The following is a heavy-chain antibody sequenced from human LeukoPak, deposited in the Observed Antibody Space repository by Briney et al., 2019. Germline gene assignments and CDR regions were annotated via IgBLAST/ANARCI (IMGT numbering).Heavy chain of an antibody. J-gene: IGHJ6*03. CDR3: AKNGDRGAYCSGGSCYPYYYYNMDV. V-gene: IGHV3-23*01. CDR2: ISSTGGTA. Sequence: GGSLRLSCAASGFTFDDYGMSWVRQAPGKGLEWVSAISSTGGTAYYADSVKGRFTISRDNSKNTLYLQMNSLRAEDTAIYYCAKNGDRGAYCSGGSCYPYYYYNMDVWGKGTTVTISS. CDR1: GFTFDDYG. D-gene: IGHD2-15*01.